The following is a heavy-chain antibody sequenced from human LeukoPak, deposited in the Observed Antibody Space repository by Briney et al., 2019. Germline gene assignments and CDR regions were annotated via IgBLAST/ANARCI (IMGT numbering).Heavy chain of an antibody. D-gene: IGHD6-13*01. J-gene: IGHJ3*02. CDR2: LYYSGST. CDR3: ARHPGITAAGTGFDI. Sequence: SSETLSLTCTVSGGSISNSRYYWGWIRQPPGKGLEWIGSLYYSGSTYYNSSLKSRVTISVDTSKNQFSLKLSSVTDADTAVYYCARHPGITAAGTGFDIWGQGTMVTVSS. CDR1: GGSISNSRYY. V-gene: IGHV4-39*01.